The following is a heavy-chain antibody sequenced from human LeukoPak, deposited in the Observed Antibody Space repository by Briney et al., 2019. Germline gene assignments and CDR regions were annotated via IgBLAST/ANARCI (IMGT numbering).Heavy chain of an antibody. CDR2: IYYSGST. V-gene: IGHV4-59*01. CDR3: ARDFSSGWFFDY. D-gene: IGHD6-19*01. J-gene: IGHJ4*02. Sequence: ASETLSLTCTVSGGSISSYYWSWIRQPPGKGLEWIGYIYYSGSTNYNPSLKSRVTISVDTSKNQFSLKLSSVTAADTAVYYCARDFSSGWFFDYWGQGTLVTVSS. CDR1: GGSISSYY.